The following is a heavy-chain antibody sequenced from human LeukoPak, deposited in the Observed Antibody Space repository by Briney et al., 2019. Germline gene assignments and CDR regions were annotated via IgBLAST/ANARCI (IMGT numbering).Heavy chain of an antibody. J-gene: IGHJ4*02. CDR1: GGSISSGSYY. Sequence: SETLSLTCTVSGGSISSGSYYWSWIRQPAGKGLEWIGRIYTSGSTNYNPSLKSRVTISVDTSKNQFSLKLSSVTAADTAVYYCASTYYDSSGYYPFDYWGQGALVTVSS. D-gene: IGHD3-22*01. CDR3: ASTYYDSSGYYPFDY. V-gene: IGHV4-61*02. CDR2: IYTSGST.